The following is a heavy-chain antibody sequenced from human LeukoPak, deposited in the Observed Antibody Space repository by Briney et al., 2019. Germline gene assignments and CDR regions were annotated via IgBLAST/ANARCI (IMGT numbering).Heavy chain of an antibody. D-gene: IGHD5-18*01. J-gene: IGHJ6*03. CDR3: ARGEQLWTYYYYYYMDV. CDR1: GGSFSGYY. CDR2: INHSGST. V-gene: IGHV4-34*01. Sequence: SETRSLTCAVYGGSFSGYYWSWIRQPPGKGLEWIGEINHSGSTNYNPSLKSRVTISVDTSKNQFSLKLSSVTAADTAVYYCARGEQLWTYYYYYYMDVWGKETTVTVSS.